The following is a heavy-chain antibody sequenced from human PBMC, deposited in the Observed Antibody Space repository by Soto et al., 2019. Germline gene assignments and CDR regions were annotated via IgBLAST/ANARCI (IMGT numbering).Heavy chain of an antibody. CDR2: INYSGST. CDR1: GGSFSGYY. J-gene: IGHJ5*02. V-gene: IGHV4-34*01. Sequence: PSETLSLTCAVYGGSFSGYYWSWIRQPPGKGLEWIGEINYSGSTNYNPSLKSRVTISVDTSKNQFSLKLSSVTAADTAVYYCARLKDLWFGELLSPNWFDPWGQGTLVTVSS. CDR3: ARLKDLWFGELLSPNWFDP. D-gene: IGHD3-10*01.